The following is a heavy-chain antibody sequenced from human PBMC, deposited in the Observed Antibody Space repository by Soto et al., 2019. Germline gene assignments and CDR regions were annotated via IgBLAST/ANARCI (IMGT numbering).Heavy chain of an antibody. V-gene: IGHV4-59*01. CDR3: GRNRVPLN. J-gene: IGHJ4*02. Sequence: QVQLQESGPGLVKPSETLSLTCTVSGSSFNNYYWSWSRQPPGKGLEWIGYIDYSGYTNYNPSLKSRVTISIDTSKSQFSLRLTSVTAADTAVYYCGRNRVPLNWGQGTLVTVAS. D-gene: IGHD1-1*01. CDR1: GSSFNNYY. CDR2: IDYSGYT.